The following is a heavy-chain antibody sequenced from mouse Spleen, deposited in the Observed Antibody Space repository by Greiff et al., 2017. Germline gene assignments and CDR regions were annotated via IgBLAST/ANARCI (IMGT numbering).Heavy chain of an antibody. Sequence: QVQLQQSGAELVRPGTSVKVSCKASGYAFTNYLIEWVKQRPGQGLEWIGVINPGSGGTNYNEKFKGKATLTADKSSSTAYMQLSSLTSEDSAVYFCATGLLRSLDYWGQGTTLTVSS. J-gene: IGHJ2*01. CDR2: INPGSGGT. CDR1: GYAFTNYL. V-gene: IGHV1-54*01. CDR3: ATGLLRSLDY. D-gene: IGHD1-1*01.